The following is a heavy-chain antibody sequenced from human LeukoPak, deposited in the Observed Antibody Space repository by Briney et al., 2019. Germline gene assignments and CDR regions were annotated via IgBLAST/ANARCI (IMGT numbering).Heavy chain of an antibody. CDR1: GFNFSTNY. V-gene: IGHV3-53*01. D-gene: IGHD2-2*01. J-gene: IGHJ3*02. CDR2: IYSGGGT. Sequence: GGSLRLSCAASGFNFSTNYMSWVRQAPGKGLEWVSVIYSGGGTYYADSVKGRFTISRDNSKNTVYLQMNSLRAEDTALYYCARDLAGVVVPIWGQGTMVTVSS. CDR3: ARDLAGVVVPI.